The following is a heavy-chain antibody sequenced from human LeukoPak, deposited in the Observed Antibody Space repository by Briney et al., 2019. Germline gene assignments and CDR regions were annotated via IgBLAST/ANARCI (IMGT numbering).Heavy chain of an antibody. CDR1: GFTFSSNS. J-gene: IGHJ4*02. D-gene: IGHD2-15*01. V-gene: IGHV3-21*01. Sequence: GGSLRLSCAASGFTFSSNSMSWVRHAPGKGLEWVSSISTSSSHIFYADSVKGRFTISRDNAKNSLYLQMNSLRADDTAVYYCARDGDCSVRSCYSLPIDYWGQGTLVTASS. CDR2: ISTSSSHI. CDR3: ARDGDCSVRSCYSLPIDY.